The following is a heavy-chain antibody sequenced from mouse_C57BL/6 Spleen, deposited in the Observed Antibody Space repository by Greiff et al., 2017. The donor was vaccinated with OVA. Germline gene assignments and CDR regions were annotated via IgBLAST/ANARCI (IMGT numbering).Heavy chain of an antibody. CDR3: ARYDGYGWFAY. CDR1: GFTFTDYY. CDR2: IRNKANGYTT. V-gene: IGHV7-3*01. D-gene: IGHD2-2*01. Sequence: DVMLVESGGGLVQPGGSLSLSCAASGFTFTDYYMSWVRQPPGKALEWLGFIRNKANGYTTEYSASVKGRFTISRDNSQSILYLQMNALRAEDSATYYCARYDGYGWFAYWGQGTLVTVSA. J-gene: IGHJ3*01.